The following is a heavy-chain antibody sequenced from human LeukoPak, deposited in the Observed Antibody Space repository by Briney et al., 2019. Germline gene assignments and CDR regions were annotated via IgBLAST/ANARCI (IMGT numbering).Heavy chain of an antibody. V-gene: IGHV3-48*02. Sequence: GGSLRLSCAASGFTFSSYTMNWVRQAPGKGLEWVSYISSSSTIYYADSVKGRFTISRDNAKNSLYLQMNSLRDEDTAVYYCGRDFGSGDYWGQGTLVTVSS. CDR2: ISSSSTI. D-gene: IGHD3-10*01. CDR1: GFTFSSYT. J-gene: IGHJ4*02. CDR3: GRDFGSGDY.